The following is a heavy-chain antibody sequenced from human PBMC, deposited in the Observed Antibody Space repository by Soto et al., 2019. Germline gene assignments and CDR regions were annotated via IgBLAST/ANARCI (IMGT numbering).Heavy chain of an antibody. CDR3: ARTYYYARSGVPEGVDV. V-gene: IGHV4-31*03. CDR1: GGSISSGGYY. Sequence: QVQLQESGPGLVKPSQTLSLTCSVSGGSISSGGYYWSWIRQHPGKGLEWIGNIYHNGIGTTYYTXXPKGRVNLSVXXSXNXSSLKMSSVTAADTAVYYCARTYYYARSGVPEGVDVWGQGTTVTVSS. CDR2: IYHNGIGTT. J-gene: IGHJ6*02. D-gene: IGHD3-22*01.